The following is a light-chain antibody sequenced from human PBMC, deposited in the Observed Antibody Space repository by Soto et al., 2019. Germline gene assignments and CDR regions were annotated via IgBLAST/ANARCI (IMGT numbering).Light chain of an antibody. CDR2: EVS. V-gene: IGLV2-14*03. CDR3: SSYTTSSTRV. J-gene: IGLJ1*01. CDR1: SSDVGAYDF. Sequence: QSALAQPASVSVSPGQSITISCTGTSSDVGAYDFVSWYQQHPDKAPKLMIYEVSNRPSGVSHRFSGSKSVNTATLTISGLQAEDEADYYCSSYTTSSTRVFGTGTKVTVL.